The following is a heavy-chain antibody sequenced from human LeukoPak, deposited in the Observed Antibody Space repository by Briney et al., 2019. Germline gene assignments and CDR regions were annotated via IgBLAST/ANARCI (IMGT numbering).Heavy chain of an antibody. CDR3: ARERQDTVLHSGAFDI. CDR2: IASDGTHT. V-gene: IGHV3-30-3*01. CDR1: GCTFSAYF. Sequence: GGSLRLSCAASGCTFSAYFMHWVRQAPGKGLEWVADIASDGTHTFYADSAKGRFTIFRDNSKNTLYLQMNSLRAEDTAVYFCARERQDTVLHSGAFDIWGQGTMVTVSS. J-gene: IGHJ3*02. D-gene: IGHD2-21*01.